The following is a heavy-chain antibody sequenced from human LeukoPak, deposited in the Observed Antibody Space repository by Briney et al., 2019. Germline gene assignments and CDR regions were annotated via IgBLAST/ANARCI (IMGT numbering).Heavy chain of an antibody. CDR2: INPNSGGT. J-gene: IGHJ6*03. CDR3: ARASSSPLAAYYYYMDV. Sequence: ASVKVSCKASGYTFTGYYMHWVRQAPGQGLEWMGWINPNSGGTNYAQKFQGRVTMTRDTSISTAYMELSRLRSDDTAVYYCARASSSPLAAYYYYMDVWGKGTTVTISS. CDR1: GYTFTGYY. V-gene: IGHV1-2*02.